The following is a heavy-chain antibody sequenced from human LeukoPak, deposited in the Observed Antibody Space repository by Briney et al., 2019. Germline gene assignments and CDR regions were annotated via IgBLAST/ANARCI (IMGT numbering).Heavy chain of an antibody. D-gene: IGHD3-22*01. CDR3: ARGPYYDTSGYYYFDY. CDR1: GGTFSNYA. CDR2: IIPIFDET. J-gene: IGHJ4*02. Sequence: GASVKVSXKASGGTFSNYAMGWVRQAPGQGLEWMGGIIPIFDETKYAQKFQGRVTITTDASASTAYMELSSLKSEDTAVYFCARGPYYDTSGYYYFDYWGQGTLVTVSS. V-gene: IGHV1-69*05.